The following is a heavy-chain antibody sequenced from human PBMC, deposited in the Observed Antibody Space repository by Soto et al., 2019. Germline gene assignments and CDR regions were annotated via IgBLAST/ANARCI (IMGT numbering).Heavy chain of an antibody. CDR1: GITLSSYA. CDR2: ISGSGGST. J-gene: IGHJ4*02. Sequence: PGGSLRLSCAASGITLSSYAMSWVRQAPGKGLEWVSAISGSGGSTYYADSVKGRFTISRDNSKNTLYLQMNSLRAEDTAVYYCAKGGGQLGGRTYYFDYWGQGTLVTVSS. CDR3: AKGGGQLGGRTYYFDY. V-gene: IGHV3-23*01. D-gene: IGHD6-6*01.